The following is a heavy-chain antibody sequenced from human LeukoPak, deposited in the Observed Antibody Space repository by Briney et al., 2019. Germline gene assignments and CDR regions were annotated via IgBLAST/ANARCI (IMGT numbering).Heavy chain of an antibody. J-gene: IGHJ3*02. D-gene: IGHD2-21*02. CDR2: IKQDGSEK. CDR1: GFIFSSYN. V-gene: IGHV3-7*01. CDR3: ARDFAYCGGDCYSATDAFDI. Sequence: GGSLRLSCAASGFIFSSYNMNWVRQAPGKGLEWVANIKQDGSEKYYLDSVEGRFTISRDNAKNSLYLQMNSLRAEDTAVYYCARDFAYCGGDCYSATDAFDIWGQGTMVTVSS.